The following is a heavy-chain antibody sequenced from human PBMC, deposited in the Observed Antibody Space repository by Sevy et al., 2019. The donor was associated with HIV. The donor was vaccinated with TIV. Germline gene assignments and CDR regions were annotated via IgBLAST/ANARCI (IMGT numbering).Heavy chain of an antibody. J-gene: IGHJ3*02. CDR2: ISGSGGST. Sequence: GGSLRLSCAASGFTFSSYAMSWVRQAPGKGLEWVSAISGSGGSTYYADSVKGRFTISRDNSKNTLYLQMNSLRAEDTAVYYCAKDSHYYDSSGYAAFDIWGQGTMVTVSS. CDR1: GFTFSSYA. V-gene: IGHV3-23*01. CDR3: AKDSHYYDSSGYAAFDI. D-gene: IGHD3-22*01.